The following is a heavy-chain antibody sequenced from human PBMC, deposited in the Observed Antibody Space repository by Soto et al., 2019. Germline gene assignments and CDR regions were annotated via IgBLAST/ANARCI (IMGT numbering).Heavy chain of an antibody. CDR3: TRADSDVVILPDVRPLFDL. J-gene: IGHJ4*02. CDR2: INPNGGYT. V-gene: IGHV1-46*01. D-gene: IGHD2-21*02. Sequence: QVQLVQSGAEGKKPGASVKVSCKTSGYDFFKYNMHWVRQAPGQGLEWMGVINPNGGYTRHAQKFQGRVIMTRDTSSKIVYMELSGLTSADTAMYYCTRADSDVVILPDVRPLFDLWGQGALVTVSS. CDR1: GYDFFKYN.